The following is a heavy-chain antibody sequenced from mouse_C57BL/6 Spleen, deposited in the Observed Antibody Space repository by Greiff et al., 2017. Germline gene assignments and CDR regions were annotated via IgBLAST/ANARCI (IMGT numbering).Heavy chain of an antibody. D-gene: IGHD3-2*02. J-gene: IGHJ3*01. Sequence: QVQLQQSGAELVRPGTSVKVSCKASGYAFTNYLIEWVKQRPGQGLEWIGVINPGSGGTNYNEQFKGKATLTADKSSSTAYMQLSSLTSEDSAVYFWARGDSSGYPFAYWGQGTLVTVSA. CDR2: INPGSGGT. CDR1: GYAFTNYL. CDR3: ARGDSSGYPFAY. V-gene: IGHV1-54*01.